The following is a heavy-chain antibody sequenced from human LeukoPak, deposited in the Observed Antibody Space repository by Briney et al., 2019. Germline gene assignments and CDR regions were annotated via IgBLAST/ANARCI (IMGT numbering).Heavy chain of an antibody. Sequence: GGSLRLSCAASGFTFSSYAMSWVRQAPGKGLEWVSAISGSGGSTYYADSVKGRFTISRDNSKNTLYLQMNRLRAEDTAVYYCAKLPDSSGYITANYFDYWGQGTLVTVSS. CDR1: GFTFSSYA. D-gene: IGHD3-22*01. CDR2: ISGSGGST. CDR3: AKLPDSSGYITANYFDY. J-gene: IGHJ4*02. V-gene: IGHV3-23*01.